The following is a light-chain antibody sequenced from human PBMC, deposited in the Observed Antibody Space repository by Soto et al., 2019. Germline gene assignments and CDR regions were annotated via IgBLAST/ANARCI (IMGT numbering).Light chain of an antibody. CDR2: EVS. J-gene: IGLJ1*01. CDR3: SSYAGNTKGV. Sequence: QSALNQPPSASGSPGQSVTISCTGTSSDVGGYDYVSWYQQHPGKAPKLMIFEVSKRPSGVPDRFSGSKSGNTASLTVSGLQAEDEADYYCSSYAGNTKGVFGTGTKVTVL. V-gene: IGLV2-8*01. CDR1: SSDVGGYDY.